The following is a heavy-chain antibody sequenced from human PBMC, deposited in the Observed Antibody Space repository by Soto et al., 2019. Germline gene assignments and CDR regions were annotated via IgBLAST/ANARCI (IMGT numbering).Heavy chain of an antibody. CDR3: ARVVSSRSGWMYYFDF. D-gene: IGHD6-25*01. Sequence: QVQLQESGPGLVKPSETLSLTCTVSSDSIAGENWWSWVRQPPGLGLEWIGEVFHTGGTNYNPSLKSRVTMEVDKSKNQLSLKLISATAADTAVYYCARVVSSRSGWMYYFDFWDQGTLFSVSS. J-gene: IGHJ4*02. CDR2: VFHTGGT. V-gene: IGHV4-4*02. CDR1: SDSIAGENW.